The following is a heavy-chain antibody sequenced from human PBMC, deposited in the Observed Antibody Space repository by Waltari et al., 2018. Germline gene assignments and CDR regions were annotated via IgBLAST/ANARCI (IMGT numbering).Heavy chain of an antibody. CDR2: IIPIFGTA. CDR1: GGTFSSYA. V-gene: IGHV1-69*13. J-gene: IGHJ6*02. Sequence: QVQLVQSGAEVKKPGSSVKVSCKASGGTFSSYAISWVRQAPGQGLEWMGGIIPIFGTANYAQKFQGRVTITADESTSTAYMELSSLRSEDTAVYYCARKEGHGPDYYYYYGMDVWGQGTTVTVSS. CDR3: ARKEGHGPDYYYYYGMDV.